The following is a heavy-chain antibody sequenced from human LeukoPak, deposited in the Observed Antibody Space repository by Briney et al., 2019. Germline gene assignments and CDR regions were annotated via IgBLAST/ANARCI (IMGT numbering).Heavy chain of an antibody. CDR2: ISYDGSNK. D-gene: IGHD3-22*01. CDR1: GFTFSSYA. J-gene: IGHJ4*02. V-gene: IGHV3-30-3*01. CDR3: ARDDEPHYYDSSGYTE. Sequence: SGRSLRLSCAASGFTFSSYAMHWVRQAPGKGLEWVAVISYDGSNKYYADSVKGRFTISRDNSKNTLYLQMNSLRAEDTAVYYCARDDEPHYYDSSGYTEWGQGTLVTVSS.